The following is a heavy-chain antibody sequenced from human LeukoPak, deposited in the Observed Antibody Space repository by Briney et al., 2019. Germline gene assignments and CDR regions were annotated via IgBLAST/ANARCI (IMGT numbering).Heavy chain of an antibody. V-gene: IGHV1-69*13. J-gene: IGHJ4*02. D-gene: IGHD5-12*01. CDR3: AREGDLVATID. CDR1: GGTFSSYA. CDR2: IIPIFGTA. Sequence: SVKVSCKASGGTFSSYAISWVRQAPGQGIEWMGGIIPIFGTANYAQKFQGRVTITADESTTTAYMELSSLRSEDTAVYYCAREGDLVATIDWGQGTLVTVSS.